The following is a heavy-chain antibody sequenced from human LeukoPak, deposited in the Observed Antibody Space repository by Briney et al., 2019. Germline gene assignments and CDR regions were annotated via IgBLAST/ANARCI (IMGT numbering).Heavy chain of an antibody. CDR2: IWYDGSNK. Sequence: GRSLRLSCAASGFTFSSYGMHWVRQAPAKGLEWVAVIWYDGSNKYYADSVKGRFTISRDNSKNTLYLQMNSLRAEDTAVYYCARDGEYSSIGMDVWGQGTTVTVSS. CDR3: ARDGEYSSIGMDV. CDR1: GFTFSSYG. D-gene: IGHD6-19*01. V-gene: IGHV3-33*08. J-gene: IGHJ6*02.